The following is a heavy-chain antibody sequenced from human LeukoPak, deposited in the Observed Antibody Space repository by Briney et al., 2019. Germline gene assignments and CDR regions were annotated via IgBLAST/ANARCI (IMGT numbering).Heavy chain of an antibody. CDR2: ISGSGGST. CDR1: GFTFSSYA. D-gene: IGHD2-2*01. Sequence: GGSLRLSCAASGFTFSSYAMSWIRQAPGKGLEWVSAISGSGGSTYYADSGKGRFTISRDNSKNMLYLQMNSLRAEDTAVYYCAKHPHIVVVPAPFFYWGQGTLVTVSS. J-gene: IGHJ4*02. V-gene: IGHV3-23*01. CDR3: AKHPHIVVVPAPFFY.